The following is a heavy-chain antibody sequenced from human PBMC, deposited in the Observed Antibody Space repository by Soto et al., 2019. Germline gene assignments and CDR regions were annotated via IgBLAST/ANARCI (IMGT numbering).Heavy chain of an antibody. Sequence: PSETLSLTCTVSGGPISSGGYYWSWIRQHPGKGLEWIGYIYYSGSTYYNPSLKSRVTISVDTSKNQFSLKLSSVTAADTAVYYCARVVVAPAAMLGEFDYWGQGTLLTVPQ. J-gene: IGHJ4*02. CDR2: IYYSGST. CDR1: GGPISSGGYY. D-gene: IGHD2-2*01. CDR3: ARVVVAPAAMLGEFDY. V-gene: IGHV4-31*03.